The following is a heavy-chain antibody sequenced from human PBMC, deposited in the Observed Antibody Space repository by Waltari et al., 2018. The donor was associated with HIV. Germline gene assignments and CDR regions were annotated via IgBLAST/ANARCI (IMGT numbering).Heavy chain of an antibody. J-gene: IGHJ4*02. CDR2: IKEDGSEN. CDR3: GRGGLRDY. D-gene: IGHD3-16*01. Sequence: EVQLVDSGGGLVQPGGSLRISCAASGFPISSYSMSWVRQAPGEGLGWVAVIKEDGSENTYVDSVKGRFTITRDNAKNSLFLQMNNLRAEDTAVYYCGRGGLRDYWGQGTLVTVSS. V-gene: IGHV3-7*01. CDR1: GFPISSYS.